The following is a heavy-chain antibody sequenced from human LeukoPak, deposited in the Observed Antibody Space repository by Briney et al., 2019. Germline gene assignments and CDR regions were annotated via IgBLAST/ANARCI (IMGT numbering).Heavy chain of an antibody. Sequence: PSQTLSLTCTVSGGSISSGDYYWSWIRQSPGKGLEWIGYIYYSGSTYYNPSLKSRVTLSIDTSKNHFSLKLSSVTAADTAVYYCARGALYSSGWLAGYWGQGTLVTVSS. J-gene: IGHJ4*02. CDR1: GGSISSGDYY. CDR2: IYYSGST. CDR3: ARGALYSSGWLAGY. V-gene: IGHV4-30-4*01. D-gene: IGHD6-19*01.